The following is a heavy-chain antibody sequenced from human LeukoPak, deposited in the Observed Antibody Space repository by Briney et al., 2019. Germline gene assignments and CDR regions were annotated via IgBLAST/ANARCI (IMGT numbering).Heavy chain of an antibody. CDR2: FDPEDGET. CDR1: GYTLTELS. V-gene: IGHV1-24*01. J-gene: IGHJ6*02. CDR3: AILDFWSGYSQVRVYYYYGMDV. Sequence: ASVKVSCKVSGYTLTELSMHWVRQAPGKGLEWMGGFDPEDGETIYAQKFQGRVTMTEDTSTDTAYMELSSLRFEDTAVYYCAILDFWSGYSQVRVYYYYGMDVWGQGTTVTVSS. D-gene: IGHD3-3*01.